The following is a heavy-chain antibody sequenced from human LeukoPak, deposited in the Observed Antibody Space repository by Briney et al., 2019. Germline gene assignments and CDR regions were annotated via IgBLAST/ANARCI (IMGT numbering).Heavy chain of an antibody. D-gene: IGHD5-18*01. V-gene: IGHV1-69*13. CDR1: AAALSTNI. CDR2: IIPIFGTA. J-gene: IGHJ6*02. Sequence: SVTVSCKASAAALSTNIIGWVRQAPGQGLEWMGGIIPIFGTANYAQKFQGRVTITADESTSTAYIELSSLRSEDAAAYYCAREGDTAMDKDYSYSMYVWGQGTTVTVSS. CDR3: AREGDTAMDKDYSYSMYV.